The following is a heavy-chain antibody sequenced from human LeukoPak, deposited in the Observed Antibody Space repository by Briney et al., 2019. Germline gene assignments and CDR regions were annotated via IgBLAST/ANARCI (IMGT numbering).Heavy chain of an antibody. J-gene: IGHJ4*02. CDR1: GFSFSSYT. D-gene: IGHD3-3*01. CDR2: ISSTSSYK. V-gene: IGHV3-21*01. Sequence: PGGSLRLSCAASGFSFSSYTMSWVRQAPGKGLEWVSCISSTSSYKYYADSMKGRVTISRDNAKNSLHLQINSLRAEDTAVYYCARETTTIFGVVPYYFDYWGQGTLVTVSS. CDR3: ARETTTIFGVVPYYFDY.